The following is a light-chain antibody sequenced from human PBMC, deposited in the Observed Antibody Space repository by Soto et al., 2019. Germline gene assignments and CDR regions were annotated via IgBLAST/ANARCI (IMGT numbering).Light chain of an antibody. Sequence: QSALTQPASVSGSPGQPITISCTGTSSDVGGYNYVSWYQQHPGKAPKLMIYDVSNRPSGVSNRFSGSKSGNTASLTISGLQAEDDADYYCSSYTSSSTLYVFGTGTKVTVL. V-gene: IGLV2-14*01. CDR2: DVS. J-gene: IGLJ1*01. CDR1: SSDVGGYNY. CDR3: SSYTSSSTLYV.